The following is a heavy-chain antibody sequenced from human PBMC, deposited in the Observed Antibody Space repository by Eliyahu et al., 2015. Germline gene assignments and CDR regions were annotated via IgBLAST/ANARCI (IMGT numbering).Heavy chain of an antibody. V-gene: IGHV4-31*03. CDR2: IYSSGNT. CDR1: GYSXSSGGYX. Sequence: QVQLQESGPGLXKPSQTLSLTCTVSGYSXSSGGYXGSWIRXHPGKGLEWIGYIYSSGNTYYNPSLKSRTTISLDXSKNQFSLKLNSVTAADTAVYYCARRRVYGLPFGFDIWGQGTMVTASS. J-gene: IGHJ3*02. D-gene: IGHD2-8*01. CDR3: ARRRVYGLPFGFDI.